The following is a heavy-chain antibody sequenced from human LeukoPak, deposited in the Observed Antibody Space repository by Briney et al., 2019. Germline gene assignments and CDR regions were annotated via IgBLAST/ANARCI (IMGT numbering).Heavy chain of an antibody. CDR3: AREGSGVAARPFEGDYYYYYTDV. Sequence: GASVKVSCKASGGTFSSYAISWVRQAPGQGLEWMGGIIPIFGTANYAQKFQGRVTITTDESTSTAYMELSSLRSEDTAVYYCAREGSGVAARPFEGDYYYYYTDVWGKGTTVTVSS. CDR1: GGTFSSYA. CDR2: IIPIFGTA. D-gene: IGHD6-6*01. J-gene: IGHJ6*03. V-gene: IGHV1-69*05.